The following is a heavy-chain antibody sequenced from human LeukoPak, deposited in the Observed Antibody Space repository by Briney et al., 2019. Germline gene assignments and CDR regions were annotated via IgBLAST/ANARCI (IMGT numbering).Heavy chain of an antibody. CDR2: INTSGNT. D-gene: IGHD5-12*01. CDR3: ARDRLGFRVDV. CDR1: GDSISTYY. Sequence: SETLSLTCTVSGDSISTYYWSWIRQSAGKELEWIGRINTSGNTNYNPSLKSRVTMSLDTSKNQFSLNLSSVTVADTAVYYCARDRLGFRVDVWGKGTTVTVSS. J-gene: IGHJ6*04. V-gene: IGHV4-4*07.